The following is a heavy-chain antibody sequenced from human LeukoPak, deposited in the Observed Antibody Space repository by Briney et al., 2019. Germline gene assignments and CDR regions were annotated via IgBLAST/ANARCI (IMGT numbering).Heavy chain of an antibody. CDR2: ISAYNGNT. D-gene: IGHD3-22*01. CDR1: GYTFTSYG. V-gene: IGHV1-18*01. Sequence: ASVNVSCKASGYTFTSYGISWVRQAAGQGLEWMGWISAYNGNTNLAQKLQGRVTMTTDTSTSTAYMELRSLRSDDTAVYYCAMGTYYYDSSGYSIDYWGQGTLVTVSS. CDR3: AMGTYYYDSSGYSIDY. J-gene: IGHJ4*02.